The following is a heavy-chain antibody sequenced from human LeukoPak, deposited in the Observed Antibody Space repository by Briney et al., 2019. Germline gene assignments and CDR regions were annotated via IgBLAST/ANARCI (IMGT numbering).Heavy chain of an antibody. V-gene: IGHV1-18*01. CDR2: ISAYNGNT. D-gene: IGHD6-6*01. J-gene: IGHJ5*02. CDR1: GYTFTSYG. CDR3: ARELRGHIAARPNWFDP. Sequence: ASVKVSCKASGYTFTSYGISWVRQAPGQGLEWMGWISAYNGNTNYAQKLQGRVTMTTDTSTSTAYMELRSLRSDDTAVYYCARELRGHIAARPNWFDPWGQGTLVTVSS.